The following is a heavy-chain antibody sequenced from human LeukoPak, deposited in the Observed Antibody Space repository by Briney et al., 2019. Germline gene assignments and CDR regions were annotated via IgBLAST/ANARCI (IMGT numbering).Heavy chain of an antibody. V-gene: IGHV3-23*01. Sequence: PGGSLRLSCAASGFTFSSYSMNWVRQAPGKGLEWVSAISGSGGSTYYADSVKGRFTISRDNSKNTLYLQMNSLRAEDTAVYYRAKASTNWGKFYLDYWGQGTLVTVSS. CDR3: AKASTNWGKFYLDY. CDR2: ISGSGGST. D-gene: IGHD7-27*01. CDR1: GFTFSSYS. J-gene: IGHJ4*02.